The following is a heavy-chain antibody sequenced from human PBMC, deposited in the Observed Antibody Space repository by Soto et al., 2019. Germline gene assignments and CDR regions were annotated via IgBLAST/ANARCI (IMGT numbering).Heavy chain of an antibody. J-gene: IGHJ4*02. CDR3: AREIIMITFGGVIAQGLDY. V-gene: IGHV3-48*01. CDR2: ISSSSSTI. CDR1: GFTFSSYS. Sequence: EVQLVESGGGLVQPGGSLRLSCAASGFTFSSYSMNWVRQAPGKGLEWVSYISSSSSTIYYADSVKGRFTISRDNAKNSLYLQMNSLRAEDTAVYYCAREIIMITFGGVIAQGLDYWGQGTLVTVSS. D-gene: IGHD3-16*02.